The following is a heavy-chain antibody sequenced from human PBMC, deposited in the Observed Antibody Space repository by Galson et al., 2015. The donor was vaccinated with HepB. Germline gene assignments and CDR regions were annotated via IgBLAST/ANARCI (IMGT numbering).Heavy chain of an antibody. Sequence: SLRLSCAASGFTVSRIYMSWVRQAPGKGLEWVSVIYSGSTTYYADSVKGRFTISRHNSKNTLYLQMNSLRAEDTAVYYCARDYYGSGSYPYEAFDIWGQGTMVTVSS. CDR1: GFTVSRIY. D-gene: IGHD3-10*01. V-gene: IGHV3-53*04. CDR3: ARDYYGSGSYPYEAFDI. CDR2: IYSGSTT. J-gene: IGHJ3*02.